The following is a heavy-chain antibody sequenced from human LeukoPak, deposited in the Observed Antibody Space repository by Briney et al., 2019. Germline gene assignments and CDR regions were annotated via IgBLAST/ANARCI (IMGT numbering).Heavy chain of an antibody. CDR1: GYTFTSYA. J-gene: IGHJ4*02. V-gene: IGHV1-3*03. D-gene: IGHD4-17*01. Sequence: GASVKVSCKASGYTFTSYAMHVVRQAPGQRLEWMGWINAGNGNTKYSQEFQGRVTITRDTSARTAYMELSSLRSEAMAVYYCARGGGTVNVFDYWGQGTLVTVSS. CDR3: ARGGGTVNVFDY. CDR2: INAGNGNT.